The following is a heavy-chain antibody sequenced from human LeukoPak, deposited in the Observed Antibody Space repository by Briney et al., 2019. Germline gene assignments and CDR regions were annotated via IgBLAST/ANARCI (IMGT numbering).Heavy chain of an antibody. CDR3: ARQDYGGNIDY. V-gene: IGHV4-39*01. D-gene: IGHD4-23*01. Sequence: SETLSLTCTVSGGSISSSSYYWGWLRQPPGVGLVYIGSIYYSGSTYYNPSLKSRVTISVDTSKNQFSLTLSSVTAADTAVYYCARQDYGGNIDYWGQGTLVTVSS. J-gene: IGHJ4*02. CDR2: IYYSGST. CDR1: GGSISSSSYY.